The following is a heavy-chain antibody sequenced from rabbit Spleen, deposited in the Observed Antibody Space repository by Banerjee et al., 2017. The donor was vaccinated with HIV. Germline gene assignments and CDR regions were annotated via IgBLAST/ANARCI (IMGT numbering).Heavy chain of an antibody. J-gene: IGHJ4*01. D-gene: IGHD1-1*01. CDR2: IAGGSSGFT. V-gene: IGHV1S40*01. Sequence: QSLEESGGDLVKPGGTLTLTCTASGFSFSSNDYMCWVRQAPGKGLEWISCIAGGSSGFTYSATWAKGRFTISKPSSTTVTLQMTSLTVADTATYFCARDLTDAIGWNFNLWGQGTLVTVS. CDR3: ARDLTDAIGWNFNL. CDR1: GFSFSSNDY.